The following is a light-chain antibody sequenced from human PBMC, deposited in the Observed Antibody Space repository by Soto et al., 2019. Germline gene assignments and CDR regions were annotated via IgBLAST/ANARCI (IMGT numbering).Light chain of an antibody. Sequence: QSVLTQPPSVSGAPGQRVTISCTGSSSNIGAGYDVHWYQQLPGTAPKLLIYGNNNRPSGVPDRFSGSKSGTSASLAITGLQGEDDADYYCQSYDSSLRDVVFGGETKLPVL. CDR2: GNN. CDR3: QSYDSSLRDVV. CDR1: SSNIGAGYD. V-gene: IGLV1-40*01. J-gene: IGLJ2*01.